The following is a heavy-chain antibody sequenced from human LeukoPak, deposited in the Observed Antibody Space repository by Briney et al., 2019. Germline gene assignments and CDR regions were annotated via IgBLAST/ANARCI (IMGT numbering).Heavy chain of an antibody. V-gene: IGHV3-21*01. CDR3: ARGPTAGGLYYFDY. CDR2: ISSCSSYT. Sequence: PGGSLRLSCAASGFTFNTYSMNWVRQAPGKGLEWVSSISSCSSYTYYAHSLKVRFTISRDNAKNSLYLQMNSLRAEDTAVYYCARGPTAGGLYYFDYWGQGTLVTVSS. J-gene: IGHJ4*02. D-gene: IGHD1-26*01. CDR1: GFTFNTYS.